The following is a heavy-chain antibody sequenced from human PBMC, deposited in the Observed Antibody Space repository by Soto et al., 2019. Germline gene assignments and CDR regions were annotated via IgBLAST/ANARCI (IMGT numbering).Heavy chain of an antibody. V-gene: IGHV4-4*07. Sequence: SETLSLTCIVSGVSVRSYTWSWVRQPANKGLEWIGRVFSSGSATYNPSLKSRVSISMDTLENRIYLKLDSVTAADAGVYFCAGDGMTTGDTWGPGTLVTVSS. D-gene: IGHD2-21*02. CDR2: VFSSGSA. J-gene: IGHJ4*02. CDR3: AGDGMTTGDT. CDR1: GVSVRSYT.